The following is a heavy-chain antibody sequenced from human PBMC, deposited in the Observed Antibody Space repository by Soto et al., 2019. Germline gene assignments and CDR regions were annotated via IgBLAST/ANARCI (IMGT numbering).Heavy chain of an antibody. J-gene: IGHJ4*02. CDR3: ARGRGYSYGYPLDY. CDR2: IYYSGST. D-gene: IGHD5-18*01. V-gene: IGHV4-59*01. Sequence: QVQLQESGPGLVKPSETLSLTCTVSGGSISSYYWSWIRQPPGKGLEWIGYIYYSGSTNYNPSLKSRVTISVDTSKNQFSLKLSSVTAADTAVYYCARGRGYSYGYPLDYWGQGTLVTVSS. CDR1: GGSISSYY.